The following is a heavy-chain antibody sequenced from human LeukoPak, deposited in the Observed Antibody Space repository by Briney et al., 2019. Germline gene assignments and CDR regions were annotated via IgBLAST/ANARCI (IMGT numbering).Heavy chain of an antibody. CDR2: INSDGSST. D-gene: IGHD1-26*01. CDR3: ASVRWALQGYYFDY. V-gene: IGHV3-74*01. CDR1: GFTFSSYW. J-gene: IGHJ4*02. Sequence: GGSLRLSCAASGFTFSSYWMHWVRQAPGKGLVWVARINSDGSSTNYADSVKGRFTISRYNAKNTLYLQMNSLRAEDTAVYYCASVRWALQGYYFDYWGPGTLVTASS.